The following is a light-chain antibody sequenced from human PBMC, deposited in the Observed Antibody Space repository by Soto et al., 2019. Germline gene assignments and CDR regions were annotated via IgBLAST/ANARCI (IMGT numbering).Light chain of an antibody. CDR1: QSVSVN. CDR2: GVS. CDR3: QQHDSSPLT. V-gene: IGKV3-15*01. J-gene: IGKJ4*01. Sequence: EIVMTQSPGTLSVSPGERATLSCRASQSVSVNLAWYQQKPGQAPRLLIYGVSTRATGIPARFSGSESGTEFTLTISSLQSEDFAVYYCQQHDSSPLTFGGGTKVEIK.